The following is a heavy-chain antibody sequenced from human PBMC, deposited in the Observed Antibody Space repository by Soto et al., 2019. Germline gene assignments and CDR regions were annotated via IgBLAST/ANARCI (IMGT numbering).Heavy chain of an antibody. J-gene: IGHJ4*02. CDR2: SNDYGTTI. V-gene: IGHV3-74*01. CDR3: ARGGLEHFDY. CDR1: GFNLGSYW. Sequence: EVQLVESGGGLVQPGGSLRLSCAASGFNLGSYWMHWVRQAPGKGLVWVSRSNDYGTTINYAESVEGRFTISRDDAKSEVYLQMNNLRAEDTAFYYCARGGLEHFDYWGQGALVTVSS. D-gene: IGHD1-1*01.